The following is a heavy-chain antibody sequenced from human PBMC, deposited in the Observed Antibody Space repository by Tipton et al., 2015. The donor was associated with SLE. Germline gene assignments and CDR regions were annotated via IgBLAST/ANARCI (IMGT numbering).Heavy chain of an antibody. J-gene: IGHJ4*02. Sequence: SLRLSCAAPGFTFSSYAMHWVRQAPDKGLEWVAVISYDGSNKYYADSVKGRFTISRDNSKNTLYLQMNSLRAEDTAVYYCARGVGSSWYIDYWGQGTLVTVSS. CDR3: ARGVGSSWYIDY. D-gene: IGHD6-13*01. CDR1: GFTFSSYA. CDR2: ISYDGSNK. V-gene: IGHV3-30*04.